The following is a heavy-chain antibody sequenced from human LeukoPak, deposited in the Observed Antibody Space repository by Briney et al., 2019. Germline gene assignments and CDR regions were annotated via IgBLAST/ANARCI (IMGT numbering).Heavy chain of an antibody. J-gene: IGHJ4*02. CDR1: GFTFSNYG. CDR2: IYSGGST. CDR3: ARYALSYDIFDY. D-gene: IGHD3-9*01. V-gene: IGHV3-53*01. Sequence: GGSLRLSCAASGFTFSNYGMHWVRQAPGKGLEWVSVIYSGGSTYYADSVKGRFTISRDNSKNTLYLQMNSLRAEDTAVYYCARYALSYDIFDYWGQGTLVTVSS.